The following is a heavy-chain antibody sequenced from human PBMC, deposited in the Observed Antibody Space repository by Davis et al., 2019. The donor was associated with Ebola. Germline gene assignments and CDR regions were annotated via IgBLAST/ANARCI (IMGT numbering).Heavy chain of an antibody. Sequence: PSETLSLTCTVSGDSITTRFWSWVRQPPGKRLDWIASMSYLGSTTYNSSLEGRVSMSIDPSTNQFSLKLSDMIAAATAVYFCARGPPRLGFDLWGQGTLVTVSS. V-gene: IGHV4-59*11. D-gene: IGHD6-19*01. CDR2: MSYLGST. J-gene: IGHJ4*02. CDR3: ARGPPRLGFDL. CDR1: GDSITTRF.